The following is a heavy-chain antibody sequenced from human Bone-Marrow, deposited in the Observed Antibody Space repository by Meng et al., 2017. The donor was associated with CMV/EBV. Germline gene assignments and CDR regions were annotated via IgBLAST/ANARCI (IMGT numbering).Heavy chain of an antibody. CDR2: INTDGSIT. V-gene: IGHV3-74*01. CDR1: GFTFSSYW. Sequence: GESLKISCAVSGFTFSSYWMHWVRQAPGKGLIWVSRINTDGSITNFADSVKGRFTISRDNAKNTLYLQMNGLRAEDTAMYYCARDSYDNLDYWGQGTLVTLYS. J-gene: IGHJ4*02. D-gene: IGHD3-9*01. CDR3: ARDSYDNLDY.